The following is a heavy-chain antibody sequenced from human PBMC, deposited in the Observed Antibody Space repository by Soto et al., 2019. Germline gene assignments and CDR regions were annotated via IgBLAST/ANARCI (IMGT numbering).Heavy chain of an antibody. Sequence: SETLSLTCAVYGGSFSGYYWSWIRQPPGKGLEWIGEINRSGSTNYNPSLKSRVTISVDTSKNQFPLKLSSVTAADTAVYYCAGDYDSSGYQGYWGQGTLVTVSS. CDR1: GGSFSGYY. CDR2: INRSGST. D-gene: IGHD3-22*01. J-gene: IGHJ4*02. CDR3: AGDYDSSGYQGY. V-gene: IGHV4-34*01.